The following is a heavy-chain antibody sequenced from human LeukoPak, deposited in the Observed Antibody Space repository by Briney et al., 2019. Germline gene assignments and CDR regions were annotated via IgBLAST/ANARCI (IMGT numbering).Heavy chain of an antibody. CDR3: AKDHRELLSSYYFDY. J-gene: IGHJ4*02. CDR2: ITGNGATI. V-gene: IGHV3-23*01. D-gene: IGHD1-26*01. CDR1: GFSFSNYG. Sequence: GGSLRLSCAASGFSFSNYGMNWVRQAPGKGLEWVSGITGNGATIYYADSVKGRFTISRDNSKNTLYLQMNSLRAEDTAVYYCAKDHRELLSSYYFDYWGQGTLVTVSS.